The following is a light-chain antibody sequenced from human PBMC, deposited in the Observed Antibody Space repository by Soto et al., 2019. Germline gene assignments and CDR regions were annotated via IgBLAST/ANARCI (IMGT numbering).Light chain of an antibody. CDR3: QQYGRSPTSWT. CDR2: GES. J-gene: IGKJ1*01. Sequence: ETVLTQSPGTLSLSPGERATLSCRASQSVSSNYLAWYQQKPGQAPRLLIYGESSRATGIPDRFSGSGSGKDFTLTISRLEPEDFAVYYCQQYGRSPTSWTFGQGTKVEIK. CDR1: QSVSSNY. V-gene: IGKV3-20*01.